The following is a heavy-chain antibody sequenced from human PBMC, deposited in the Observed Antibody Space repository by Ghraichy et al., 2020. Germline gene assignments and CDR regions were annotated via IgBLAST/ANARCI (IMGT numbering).Heavy chain of an antibody. Sequence: SQTLSLTCAISGDSVSSNSASWNWIRQSPSRGLEWLGRTYYRSKWYNDYAASLQGRIIINPDTTKNHFSLQLNSVTPEDTAVCFCSRGTSTYMDVWAKGTTVTVSS. CDR1: GDSVSSNSAS. J-gene: IGHJ6*03. V-gene: IGHV6-1*01. CDR3: SRGTSTYMDV. CDR2: TYYRSKWYN. D-gene: IGHD5/OR15-5a*01.